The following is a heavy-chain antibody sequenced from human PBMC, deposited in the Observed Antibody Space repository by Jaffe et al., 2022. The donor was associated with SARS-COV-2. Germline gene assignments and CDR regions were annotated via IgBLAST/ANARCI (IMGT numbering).Heavy chain of an antibody. D-gene: IGHD3-10*01. Sequence: QLQLQESGPGLVKPSETLSLTCTVSGGSISSSSYYWGWIRQPPGKGLEWIGSIYYSGSTYYNPSLKSRVTISVDTSKNQFSLKLSSVTAADTAVYYCARLFARSALAISGFDPWGQGTLVTVSS. J-gene: IGHJ5*02. CDR1: GGSISSSSYY. CDR2: IYYSGST. CDR3: ARLFARSALAISGFDP. V-gene: IGHV4-39*01.